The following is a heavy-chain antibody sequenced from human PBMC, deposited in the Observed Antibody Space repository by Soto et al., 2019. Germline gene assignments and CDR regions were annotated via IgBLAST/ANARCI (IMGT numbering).Heavy chain of an antibody. CDR3: ARGINVVVVGIWADY. CDR1: GYTFTSYG. CDR2: ISAYNGNT. D-gene: IGHD2-15*01. Sequence: ASVKVSCKASGYTFTSYGISWVRQAPGQGLEWMGWISAYNGNTNYAQKLQGRVTMTTDTSTSTAYMELRSLRSDDTAVYYCARGINVVVVGIWADYWGQGTLVTVSS. V-gene: IGHV1-18*01. J-gene: IGHJ4*02.